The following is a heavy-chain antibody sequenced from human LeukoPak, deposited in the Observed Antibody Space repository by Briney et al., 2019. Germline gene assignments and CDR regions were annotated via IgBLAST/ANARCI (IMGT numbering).Heavy chain of an antibody. Sequence: ASVKVSCKASGYTFTAYYIHWVRQAPGQGLEWMGWINPQTGGTIYEQTYSGRVTMTSDTSIDTVYMELNSLGSNDTAVYYCARDVAGFFDEWGQGTLVTVSS. CDR1: GYTFTAYY. CDR2: INPQTGGT. J-gene: IGHJ4*02. CDR3: ARDVAGFFDE. V-gene: IGHV1-2*02. D-gene: IGHD6-19*01.